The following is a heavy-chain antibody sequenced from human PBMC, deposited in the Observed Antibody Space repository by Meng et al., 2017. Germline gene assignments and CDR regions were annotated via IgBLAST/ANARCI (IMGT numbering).Heavy chain of an antibody. CDR3: ARESMYNWCDP. CDR1: GFTVSSNY. J-gene: IGHJ5*02. CDR2: IYSGGST. Sequence: EVRVWGAGGGLGPPGGSLRCSWAASGFTVSSNYMSWVRQAPGKGLEWVSVIYSGGSTYYEDSVKGRFTISRDNSKNTLYLQMNSLRAEDTAVYYCARESMYNWCDPWGQGTLVTVSS. V-gene: IGHV3-66*02. D-gene: IGHD6-6*01.